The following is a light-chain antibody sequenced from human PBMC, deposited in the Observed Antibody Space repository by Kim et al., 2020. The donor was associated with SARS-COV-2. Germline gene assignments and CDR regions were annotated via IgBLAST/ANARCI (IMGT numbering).Light chain of an antibody. Sequence: SSELTQDPAVSVALGQTVRITCQGDSLRSYYASWYQQKPGQAPTLVTSGKNNRPSGIPDRFSGSNSGNTASLIITGAQAEDEADYYCKSRDSSGNRLMFGGGTQLTV. V-gene: IGLV3-19*01. J-gene: IGLJ3*02. CDR2: GKN. CDR1: SLRSYY. CDR3: KSRDSSGNRLM.